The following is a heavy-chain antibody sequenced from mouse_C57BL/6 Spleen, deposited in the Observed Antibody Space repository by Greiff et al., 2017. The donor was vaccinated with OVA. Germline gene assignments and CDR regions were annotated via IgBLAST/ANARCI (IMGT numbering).Heavy chain of an antibody. CDR1: GYTFTSYW. V-gene: IGHV1-53*01. D-gene: IGHD1-1*01. CDR2: INPSNGGT. J-gene: IGHJ2*01. Sequence: VQLQQPGTELVKPGASVKLSCKASGYTFTSYWMHWVKQRPGQGLEWIGNINPSNGGTNYNEKFKSKATLTVDKSSSTAYMQLSSLTSEDSAVYYCARSDYYGSPYFDYWGQGTTLTVSS. CDR3: ARSDYYGSPYFDY.